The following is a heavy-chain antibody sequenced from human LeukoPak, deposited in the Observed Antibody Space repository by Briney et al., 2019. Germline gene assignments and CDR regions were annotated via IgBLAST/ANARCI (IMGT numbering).Heavy chain of an antibody. V-gene: IGHV1-18*01. CDR1: GYTFTSYG. CDR3: ARDPVEFSRLLFFRWSASAADAFDI. J-gene: IGHJ3*02. Sequence: ASVKVSCKASGYTFTSYGISWVRQAPGQGLEWMGWISAYNGNTNYAQKLQGRVTMTTDTSTSTAYMELRSLRSDDTAVYYCARDPVEFSRLLFFRWSASAADAFDIWGQGTMVTVSS. D-gene: IGHD2-2*01. CDR2: ISAYNGNT.